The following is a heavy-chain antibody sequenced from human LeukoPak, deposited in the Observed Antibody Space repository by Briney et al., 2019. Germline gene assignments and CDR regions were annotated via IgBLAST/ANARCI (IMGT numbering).Heavy chain of an antibody. Sequence: SETLSLTCAVSGGSISSSNWWSWVRQPPGKGLEWIGEIYHSGSTNYNPSLKSRVTISVDTSKNQFSPKLSSVTAADTAVYYCARISVVRGVIIGYFDYWGQGTLVTVSS. V-gene: IGHV4-4*02. D-gene: IGHD3-10*01. CDR2: IYHSGST. CDR1: GGSISSSNW. J-gene: IGHJ4*02. CDR3: ARISVVRGVIIGYFDY.